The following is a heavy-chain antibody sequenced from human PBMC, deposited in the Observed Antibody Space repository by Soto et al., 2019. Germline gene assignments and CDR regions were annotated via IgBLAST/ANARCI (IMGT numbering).Heavy chain of an antibody. CDR2: INPSGGST. Sequence: QVQLVQSGAEVKKPGASVKVSCKASGYIFTNHYIHWVRQAPGQGLEWMGIINPSGGSTNYLQKCQGRITITGDTSTSTVYMELSSLCSEHTAVYFCSRADYYDSSGFYSDCWGHGSLVTVSS. V-gene: IGHV1-46*01. D-gene: IGHD3-22*01. J-gene: IGHJ5*01. CDR1: GYIFTNHY. CDR3: SRADYYDSSGFYSDC.